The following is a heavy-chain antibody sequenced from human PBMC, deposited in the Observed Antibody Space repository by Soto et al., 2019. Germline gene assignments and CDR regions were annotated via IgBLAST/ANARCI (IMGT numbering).Heavy chain of an antibody. D-gene: IGHD3-22*01. CDR3: ARERLPITMIVVPSYNWFDP. J-gene: IGHJ5*02. Sequence: XSVKVSCKASGYTFTSYYMHWVRQAPGQGLEWMGIINPSGGSTSYAQKFQGRVTMTRDTSTSTVYMELSSLRSEDTAVYYCARERLPITMIVVPSYNWFDPWGQGTLVTVSS. CDR1: GYTFTSYY. V-gene: IGHV1-46*01. CDR2: INPSGGST.